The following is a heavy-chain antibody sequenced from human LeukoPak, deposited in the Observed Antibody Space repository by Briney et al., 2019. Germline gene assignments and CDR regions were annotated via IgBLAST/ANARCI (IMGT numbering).Heavy chain of an antibody. J-gene: IGHJ1*01. CDR1: GGSISSSSYY. V-gene: IGHV4-39*07. CDR3: ARSYSGSFLY. CDR2: IYYSGST. Sequence: SETLSLTCTVSGGSISSSSYYWGWIRQPPGKGLEWIGSIYYSGSTYYNPSLKSRVTISLDTSKNQFSLRLSSVTAADTAVYYCARSYSGSFLYWGQGSLVTVSS. D-gene: IGHD1-26*01.